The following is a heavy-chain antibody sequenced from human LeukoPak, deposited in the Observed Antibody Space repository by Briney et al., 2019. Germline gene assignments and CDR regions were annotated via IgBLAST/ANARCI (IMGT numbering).Heavy chain of an antibody. D-gene: IGHD3-10*01. Sequence: ASVKVSCKASGYTFTSYGISWVRQAPGQGLEWMGWISAYNSNTNYAQKLQGRVTMTTDTSTSTAYMELRSLRSDDTAVYYCARVYYGSGSYRSSLEYFQHWGQGTLVTVSS. V-gene: IGHV1-18*01. CDR2: ISAYNSNT. J-gene: IGHJ1*01. CDR1: GYTFTSYG. CDR3: ARVYYGSGSYRSSLEYFQH.